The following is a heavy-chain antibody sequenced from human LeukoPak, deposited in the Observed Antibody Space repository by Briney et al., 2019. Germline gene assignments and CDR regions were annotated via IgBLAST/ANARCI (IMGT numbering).Heavy chain of an antibody. J-gene: IGHJ4*02. V-gene: IGHV3-23*01. CDR1: GFTFSTYA. CDR2: ITTSGGST. Sequence: GGSLRLSCAASGFTFSTYAMSWVRQAPGKGLEWVSAITTSGGSTYYADSVKGRFTISRDNSKNTLYLEMNSLRAEGTAVYYCAKSRTAAVAGGFDYWGQGTLVTVSS. CDR3: AKSRTAAVAGGFDY. D-gene: IGHD6-19*01.